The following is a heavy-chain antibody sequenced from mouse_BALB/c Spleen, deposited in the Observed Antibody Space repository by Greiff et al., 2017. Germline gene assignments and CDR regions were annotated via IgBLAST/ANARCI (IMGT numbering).Heavy chain of an antibody. CDR1: GFTFSDFY. Sequence: EVQVVESGGGLVQPGGSLRLSCATSGFTFSDFYMEWVRQPPGKRLEWIAASRNKANDYTTEYSASVKGRFIVSRDTSQSILYLQMNALRAEDTAIYYCARDDYYGSSHAMDYWGQGTSVTVSS. J-gene: IGHJ4*01. V-gene: IGHV7-1*02. D-gene: IGHD1-1*01. CDR3: ARDDYYGSSHAMDY. CDR2: SRNKANDYTT.